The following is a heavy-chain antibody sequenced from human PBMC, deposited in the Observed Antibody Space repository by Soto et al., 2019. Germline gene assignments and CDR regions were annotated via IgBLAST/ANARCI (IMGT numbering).Heavy chain of an antibody. CDR1: GYRFTTYY. D-gene: IGHD5-18*01. CDR2: MNIDTGGT. CDR3: ARDGNFAFRGYSFAFDL. V-gene: IGHV1-2*06. J-gene: IGHJ4*02. Sequence: ASVKVSCKASGYRFTTYYIHWVRQAPGQGLEWLGRMNIDTGGTTHAQKFQGRVTMTRDTSISTAYMEVSSVKSDDTAMYYCARDGNFAFRGYSFAFDLWGQGTLVTVSS.